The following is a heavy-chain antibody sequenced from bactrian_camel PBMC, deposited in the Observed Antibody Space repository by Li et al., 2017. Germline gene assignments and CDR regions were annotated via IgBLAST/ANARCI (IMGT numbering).Heavy chain of an antibody. J-gene: IGHJ6*01. CDR2: IDRTGAA. D-gene: IGHD5*01. V-gene: IGHV3S53*01. CDR3: AASWGMTAMAALDRIAQDDFGY. CDR1: GYTYSGHC. Sequence: HVQLVESGGGSVQAGGSLRLSCAFSGYTYSGHCMGWFRQAPGNEREGVAAIDRTGAATYTYSVSGRFTISFDYAEKILTLEMNNLNGEDTAMYRCAASWGMTAMAALDRIAQDDFGYWGDGTQVTVS.